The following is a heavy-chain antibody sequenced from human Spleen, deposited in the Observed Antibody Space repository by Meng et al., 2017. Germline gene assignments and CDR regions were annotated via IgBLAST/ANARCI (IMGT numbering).Heavy chain of an antibody. CDR2: IYSGGST. CDR3: SGHIDY. CDR1: GFTVSSNY. D-gene: IGHD5-12*01. Sequence: GESLKISCAASGFTVSSNYMSWVRQAPGKGLQWVSIIYSGGSTYYADSGKGRFTISRDNSKNTLHLQMNSLKSEDTAVYYCSGHIDYWGQGTLVTV. V-gene: IGHV3-66*01. J-gene: IGHJ4*02.